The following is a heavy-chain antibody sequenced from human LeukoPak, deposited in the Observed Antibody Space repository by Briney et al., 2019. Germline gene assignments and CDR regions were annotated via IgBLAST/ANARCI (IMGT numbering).Heavy chain of an antibody. CDR3: ARDRWFGEYKDVFDI. CDR1: GGSISSYY. V-gene: IGHV4-4*07. Sequence: SETLSLTCTVSGGSISSYYWSWIRQPAGKGLEWIGRIYTSGSTNYNPSLKSRVTMSVDTSKNQFSLKLSSVTAADTAVYYCARDRWFGEYKDVFDIWGQGTMVTVSS. D-gene: IGHD3-10*01. CDR2: IYTSGST. J-gene: IGHJ3*02.